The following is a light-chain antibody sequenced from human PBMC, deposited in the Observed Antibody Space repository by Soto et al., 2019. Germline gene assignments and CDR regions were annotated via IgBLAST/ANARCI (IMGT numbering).Light chain of an antibody. CDR2: EVS. V-gene: IGLV2-14*01. CDR1: SSDVGGYKY. Sequence: QSALTQPASVSGSPGQSITISCTGTSSDVGGYKYVSWYQHYPGKAPKLMIYEVSNRPSGVSNRFSGSKSGNTASLTISGLQAEDDADYYCISYTTSSTVVFGGGTKLTVL. CDR3: ISYTTSSTVV. J-gene: IGLJ2*01.